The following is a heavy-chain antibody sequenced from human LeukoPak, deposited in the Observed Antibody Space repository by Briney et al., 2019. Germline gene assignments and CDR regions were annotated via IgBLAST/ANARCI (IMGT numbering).Heavy chain of an antibody. CDR2: IYYSVNT. J-gene: IGHJ5*02. V-gene: IGHV4-59*01. CDR3: ARGPPGGHFDP. D-gene: IGHD3-10*01. Sequence: SETLSLTCTVSGGSISSYYWSWLRQSPGKGLEWIGYIYYSVNTNYNPSLNSRVPISVATPQNQFSLKLSPVPAAATAVYYCARGPPGGHFDPWGQGTLVTVSS. CDR1: GGSISSYY.